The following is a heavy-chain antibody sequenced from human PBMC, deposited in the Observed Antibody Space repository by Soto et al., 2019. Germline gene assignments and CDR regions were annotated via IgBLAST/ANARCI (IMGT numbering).Heavy chain of an antibody. Sequence: PGGSLRLSCTASGFTFGDYAMSWFRQAPGKGLEWVGFIRSKAYGGTTEYAASVKGRFTISRDDSKSIAYLQMNSLKTEDTAVYYCRVGYCSSTSCPIHWWLDPWGQGTLVTVSS. J-gene: IGHJ5*02. CDR2: IRSKAYGGTT. V-gene: IGHV3-49*03. D-gene: IGHD2-2*01. CDR1: GFTFGDYA. CDR3: RVGYCSSTSCPIHWWLDP.